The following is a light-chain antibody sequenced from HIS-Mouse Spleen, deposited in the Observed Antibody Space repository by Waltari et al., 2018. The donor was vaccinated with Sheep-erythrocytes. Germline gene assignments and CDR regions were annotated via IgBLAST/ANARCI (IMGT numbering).Light chain of an antibody. Sequence: QSALTQPASVSGSPGPSITIPCTGTSSDVGRYNLLTWYQQHPGKAPKLMIYEGSKRPSGVSNRFSGSKSGNTASLTISGLQAEDEADYYCCSYAGSSTWVFGGGTKLTVL. CDR1: SSDVGRYNL. CDR3: CSYAGSSTWV. CDR2: EGS. J-gene: IGLJ3*02. V-gene: IGLV2-23*01.